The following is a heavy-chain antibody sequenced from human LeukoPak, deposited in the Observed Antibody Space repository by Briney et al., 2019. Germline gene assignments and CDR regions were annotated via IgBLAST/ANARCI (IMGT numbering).Heavy chain of an antibody. V-gene: IGHV3-7*01. CDR1: GFTFSSYW. Sequence: PGGSLRLSCAVSGFTFSSYWMSWVRQAPGKGLEWVANIKEDGSEEYYVDSVKGRFTVSRDNTKNSLYLQMNSLRVEDTAVYYCARNLLTLPSWGQGTLVTVSP. J-gene: IGHJ5*02. CDR2: IKEDGSEE. CDR3: ARNLLTLPS.